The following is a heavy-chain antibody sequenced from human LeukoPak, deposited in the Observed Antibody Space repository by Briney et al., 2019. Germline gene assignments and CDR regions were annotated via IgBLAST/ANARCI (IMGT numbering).Heavy chain of an antibody. Sequence: PGRSLRLSCAASGFILSNYAMHWVRQAPGKGLEWVAAISYDGSNKYYADSVKGRFTISRDNSKNTLYLQMNSLRAEDTAVYYCARCRVAISSSWFDYWGQGTLVTVSS. J-gene: IGHJ4*02. CDR3: ARCRVAISSSWFDY. V-gene: IGHV3-30-3*01. D-gene: IGHD6-13*01. CDR1: GFILSNYA. CDR2: ISYDGSNK.